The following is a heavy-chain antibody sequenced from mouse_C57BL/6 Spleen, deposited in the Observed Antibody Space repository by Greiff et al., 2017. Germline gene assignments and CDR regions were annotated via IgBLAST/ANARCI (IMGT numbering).Heavy chain of an antibody. Sequence: EVKVVESEGGLVQPGSSMKLSCTASGFTFSDYYMAWVRQVPEKGLEWVANINYDGSSTYYLDSLKSRFIISRDNAKNILYLQMSSLKSEDTATYYCAREALHYYAMDYWGQGTSVTVSS. D-gene: IGHD1-3*01. V-gene: IGHV5-16*01. CDR1: GFTFSDYY. CDR2: INYDGSST. CDR3: AREALHYYAMDY. J-gene: IGHJ4*01.